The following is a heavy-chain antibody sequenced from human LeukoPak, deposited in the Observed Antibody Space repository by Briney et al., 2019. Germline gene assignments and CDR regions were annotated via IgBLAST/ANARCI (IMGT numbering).Heavy chain of an antibody. CDR2: IYKSGRT. CDR1: GGSISGYY. Sequence: SETLSLTCTVSGGSISGYYGSWIRQPPGKRLEWVGYIYKSGRTNFNPSLKNRVTISADTSKNQFSLKLTSMTPADTAVYYCARDRRGQRTICGVAPSRDYFGLDVWGQGTTVIVSS. D-gene: IGHD3-3*01. J-gene: IGHJ6*02. CDR3: ARDRRGQRTICGVAPSRDYFGLDV. V-gene: IGHV4-59*12.